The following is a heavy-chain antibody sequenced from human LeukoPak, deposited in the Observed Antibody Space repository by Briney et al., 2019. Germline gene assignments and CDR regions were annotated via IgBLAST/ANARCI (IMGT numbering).Heavy chain of an antibody. CDR1: DASIISGDYY. J-gene: IGHJ4*02. CDR3: ARDSSGYGLNDY. Sequence: SETLSLTCTVSDASIISGDYYWSWIRQAPGKGLEWIGYIHSSGSTYYNPSLKSRVTISVGTSRNQISLKLTSVTAADTAVYYCARDSSGYGLNDYWGQGTLVTVS. D-gene: IGHD5-12*01. CDR2: IHSSGST. V-gene: IGHV4-30-4*01.